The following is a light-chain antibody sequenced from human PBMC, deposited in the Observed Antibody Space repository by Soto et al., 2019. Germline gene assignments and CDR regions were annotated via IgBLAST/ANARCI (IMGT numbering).Light chain of an antibody. V-gene: IGLV2-14*01. CDR3: TSYSSYRVLV. Sequence: QSVLTQPASVSGSLGQSITISCTGTSSDIGGYKYVSWYQQHPGKAPKLIIFEVSNRPSGVSERFSGSNSGNTASLTISGLQAEDEADYYCTSYSSYRVLVFGGGTKLTVL. J-gene: IGLJ3*02. CDR1: SSDIGGYKY. CDR2: EVS.